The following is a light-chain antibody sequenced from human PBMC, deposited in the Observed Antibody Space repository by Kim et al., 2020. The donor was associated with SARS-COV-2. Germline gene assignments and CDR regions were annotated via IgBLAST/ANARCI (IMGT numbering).Light chain of an antibody. Sequence: QSALTQPDSVSGSPGQSITISCTGTSSDVGGHNYVSWYQQHPGKAPKLMIYDVTNRPSGVSNRFSGSKSGNTASLTISGLQAEDEADYYCSSYASSSTPSVFGAGTKVTVL. V-gene: IGLV2-14*03. CDR2: DVT. CDR1: SSDVGGHNY. J-gene: IGLJ1*01. CDR3: SSYASSSTPSV.